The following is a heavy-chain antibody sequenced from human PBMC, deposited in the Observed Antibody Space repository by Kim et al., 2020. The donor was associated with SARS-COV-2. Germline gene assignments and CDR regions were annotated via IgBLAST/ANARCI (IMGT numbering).Heavy chain of an antibody. Sequence: GGSLRLSCAASGFTFSSFGMHWVRQAPGKGLEWVAVISYDGSNKYYADSVKGRFTISRDNSKNTLYLQMNSLRAEDTAVYYCAREGAYGSGNYYKFGGTAFDYWGQGTLVTVSS. V-gene: IGHV3-30*03. CDR3: AREGAYGSGNYYKFGGTAFDY. J-gene: IGHJ4*02. CDR2: ISYDGSNK. CDR1: GFTFSSFG. D-gene: IGHD3-10*01.